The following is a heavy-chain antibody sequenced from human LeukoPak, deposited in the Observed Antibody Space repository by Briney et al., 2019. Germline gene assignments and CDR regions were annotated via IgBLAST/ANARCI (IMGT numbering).Heavy chain of an antibody. D-gene: IGHD3-9*01. J-gene: IGHJ4*02. CDR1: GYTFTGYY. V-gene: IGHV1-2*02. Sequence: ASVKVSCKASGYTFTGYYMHWVRQAPGQGLEWMGWINPNSGGTNYAQKFQGRVTMTRDTSISTAYMELSRLRSDDTAVYYCARDTGYYDILTGYSPAGYWGQGTLVTVSS. CDR2: INPNSGGT. CDR3: ARDTGYYDILTGYSPAGY.